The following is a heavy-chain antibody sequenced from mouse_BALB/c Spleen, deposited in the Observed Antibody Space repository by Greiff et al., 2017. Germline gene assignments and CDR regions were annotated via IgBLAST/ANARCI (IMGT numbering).Heavy chain of an antibody. J-gene: IGHJ2*01. Sequence: DVKLVESGGGLVQPGGSLKLSCAASGFTFSSYTMSWVRQTPEKRLEWVATISSGGSYTYYPDSVKGRFTISRDNAKNTLYLQMSSLKSEDTAMYYCARRDYDGNYFDYWGQGTTLTVSS. D-gene: IGHD2-4*01. CDR2: ISSGGSYT. V-gene: IGHV5-6*03. CDR3: ARRDYDGNYFDY. CDR1: GFTFSSYT.